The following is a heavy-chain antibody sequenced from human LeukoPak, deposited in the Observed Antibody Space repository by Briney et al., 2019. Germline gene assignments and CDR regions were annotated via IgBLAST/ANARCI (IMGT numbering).Heavy chain of an antibody. D-gene: IGHD3-3*01. CDR3: ARTNYHFWSGYIISYYYYGMDV. J-gene: IGHJ6*02. V-gene: IGHV1-18*01. CDR1: GYTFTSYG. Sequence: ASVKVSCKASGYTFTSYGISWVRQAPGQGLEWMGWISAYNGNTNYAQKLQGRVTMTTDTSTSTAYMELRSLRSDDTAVYYCARTNYHFWSGYIISYYYYGMDVWGQGTTVTVSS. CDR2: ISAYNGNT.